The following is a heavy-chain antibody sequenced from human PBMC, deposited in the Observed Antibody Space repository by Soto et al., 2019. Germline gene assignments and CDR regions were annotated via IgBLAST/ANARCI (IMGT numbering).Heavy chain of an antibody. CDR2: FSTGGNTI. V-gene: IGHV3-48*02. D-gene: IGHD6-13*01. J-gene: IGHJ6*02. CDR3: ERDRGKVNNDVEQDYGMDV. Sequence: EVHLVEYGGALIPPGGSLRLTCAASGFTSSPININWVRQAPGKGLEWFAYFSTGGNTIYNADSGKGRFTFSSDNAEQSVYLQMNSLRHEDTAGYYCERDRGKVNNDVEQDYGMDVWGQGTTVTVSS. CDR1: GFTSSPIN.